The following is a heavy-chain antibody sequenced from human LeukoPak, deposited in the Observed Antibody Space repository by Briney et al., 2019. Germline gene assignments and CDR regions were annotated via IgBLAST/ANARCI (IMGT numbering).Heavy chain of an antibody. CDR2: IIPIFGTA. Sequence: VASVKVSCKASGGTFSSYAISWVRQAPGQGLEWMGGIIPIFGTANYAQKFQGRVTITADESTSTAYTELSSLRSEDTAVYYCARVESVDTAMATSYYFDYWGQGTLVTVSS. CDR1: GGTFSSYA. V-gene: IGHV1-69*13. D-gene: IGHD5-18*01. CDR3: ARVESVDTAMATSYYFDY. J-gene: IGHJ4*02.